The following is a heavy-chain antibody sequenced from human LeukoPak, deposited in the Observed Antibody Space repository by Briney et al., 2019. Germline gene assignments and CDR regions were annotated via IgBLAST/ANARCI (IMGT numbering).Heavy chain of an antibody. D-gene: IGHD3-9*01. V-gene: IGHV4-39*01. CDR2: IYYSGST. CDR3: ARYYDILTGYSIASSGFDY. J-gene: IGHJ4*02. Sequence: SETLSLTCTVSGGSISSSSYYWGWIRQPPGTGLEWFGSIYYSGSTYYNPSLKSRVTISVDTSKNQFSLKLSSVTAADTAVYYCARYYDILTGYSIASSGFDYWGQGTLVTVSS. CDR1: GGSISSSSYY.